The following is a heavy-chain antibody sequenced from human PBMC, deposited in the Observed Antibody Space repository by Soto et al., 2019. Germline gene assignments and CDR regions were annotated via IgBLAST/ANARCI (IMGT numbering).Heavy chain of an antibody. CDR1: GFTFSSYA. D-gene: IGHD1-20*01. CDR2: ISGSGGST. J-gene: IGHJ6*02. Sequence: EVQLLESGGGLVQPGGSLRLSCAASGFTFSSYAMRWVRQAPGKGLEWVSAISGSGGSTYYADSVKGRFTISRDNSKNTLYLQMNSLRAEDTAVYYCAKAGITGTYYYYGMDVWGQGTTVTVSS. V-gene: IGHV3-23*01. CDR3: AKAGITGTYYYYGMDV.